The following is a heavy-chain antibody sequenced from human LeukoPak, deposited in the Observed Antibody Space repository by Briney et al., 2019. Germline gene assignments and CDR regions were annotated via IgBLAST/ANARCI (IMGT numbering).Heavy chain of an antibody. D-gene: IGHD3-16*01. CDR3: AKDDNYIRFLS. J-gene: IGHJ5*02. CDR1: GFTFSTYA. CDR2: ITGSGGNR. Sequence: GGSLRLSCAASGFTFSTYAMSWVRQAPGKGLEWVSGITGSGGNRYYADSVKGRFTISRDNSKNTLYLQMNSLRAEDTAVYYCAKDDNYIRFLSWGQGTLVTVSS. V-gene: IGHV3-23*01.